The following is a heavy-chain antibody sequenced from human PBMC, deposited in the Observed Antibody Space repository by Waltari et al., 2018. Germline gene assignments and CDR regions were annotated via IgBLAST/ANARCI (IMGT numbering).Heavy chain of an antibody. J-gene: IGHJ4*02. V-gene: IGHV3-30*18. CDR3: AKGVGAPGVDY. CDR1: GFTFSSYG. CDR2: ISYDGRNK. Sequence: QVQLVESGGGVVQPGRSLRLSCAASGFTFSSYGMHWVRQAPGKGLEWVAVISYDGRNKYYADSVKGRFTISRDNSKNTLYLQMNSLRAEDTAVYYCAKGVGAPGVDYWGQGTLVTVSS. D-gene: IGHD1-26*01.